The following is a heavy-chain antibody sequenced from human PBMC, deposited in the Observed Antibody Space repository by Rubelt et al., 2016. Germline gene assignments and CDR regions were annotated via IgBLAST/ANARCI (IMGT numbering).Heavy chain of an antibody. V-gene: IGHV3-7*04. CDR3: ARAHVDTAMAPLVQVFDY. Sequence: GKGLEWVANIKQDGSEKYYVDSVKGRFTISRDNAKNSLYLQMNSLRAEDTAVYYCARAHVDTAMAPLVQVFDYWGQGTLVTVSS. D-gene: IGHD5-18*01. J-gene: IGHJ4*02. CDR2: IKQDGSEK.